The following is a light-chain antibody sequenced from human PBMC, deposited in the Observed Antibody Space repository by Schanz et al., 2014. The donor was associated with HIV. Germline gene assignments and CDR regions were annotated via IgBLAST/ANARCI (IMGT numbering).Light chain of an antibody. CDR2: KAS. V-gene: IGKV1-5*03. CDR3: QQYDTHPYT. CDR1: ESISEW. Sequence: DIQMTQSPSTLSASVGDRVSITCRTSESISEWLAWYQQKPGKAPKLLIYKASSLESGVPSRFSGSGSGTEFTLTISSLQPEDFATYYCQQYDTHPYTFGQGTKLEIK. J-gene: IGKJ2*01.